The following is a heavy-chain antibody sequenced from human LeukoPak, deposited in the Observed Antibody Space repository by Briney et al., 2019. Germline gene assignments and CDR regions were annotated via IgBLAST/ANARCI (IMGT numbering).Heavy chain of an antibody. Sequence: GASVKVSCKASGYTFTSYGISWVRQAPGEGLEWVANIKQDGSEKYYVDSVKGRFTISRDNAKNSLYLQMNSLRAEDTAVYYCASPSAPSGSSDDDAFDIWGQGTMVTVSS. V-gene: IGHV3-7*01. CDR1: GYTFTSYG. CDR2: IKQDGSEK. J-gene: IGHJ3*02. CDR3: ASPSAPSGSSDDDAFDI. D-gene: IGHD1-26*01.